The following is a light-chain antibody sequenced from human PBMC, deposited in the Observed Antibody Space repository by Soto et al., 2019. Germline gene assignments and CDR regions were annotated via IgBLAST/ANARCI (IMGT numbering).Light chain of an antibody. CDR2: GNH. Sequence: QSVLTQPPSASGTPGQRVTISCSGSSSNIMSNTVNWYQVLPGTAPKVLIQGNHQRPSGVPARFSGSKSGTSASLAISGLQSEDEADYYCSSYTSSSTLGVFGTGTKLTVL. CDR1: SSNIMSNT. V-gene: IGLV1-44*01. J-gene: IGLJ1*01. CDR3: SSYTSSSTLGV.